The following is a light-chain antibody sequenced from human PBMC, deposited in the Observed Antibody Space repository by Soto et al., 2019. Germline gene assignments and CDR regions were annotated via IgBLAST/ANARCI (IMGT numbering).Light chain of an antibody. J-gene: IGKJ1*01. CDR3: QQYNSYSPT. CDR1: RGIGSW. Sequence: DIQMTQSPSSLSASVGDRVTITCRASRGIGSWLVWYQQKAGKAPNLLIYKASRLESGVPSRFSGSGSETEFTLTISGLQPGDSATYYCQQYNSYSPTFGQGTKVEVK. V-gene: IGKV1-5*03. CDR2: KAS.